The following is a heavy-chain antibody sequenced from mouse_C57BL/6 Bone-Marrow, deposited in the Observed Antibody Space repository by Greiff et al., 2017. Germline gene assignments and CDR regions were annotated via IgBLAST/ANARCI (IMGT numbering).Heavy chain of an antibody. Sequence: VQLQQPGAELVMPGASVKLSCKASGYTFTSYWMHWVKQRPGQGLEWIGEIDPSDSYTNYNQKFKGKSTLTVDKSSSTAYMQLSSLTSEDSAVYYCARDDDYDEGWYFDVWDTGTTVTVSS. J-gene: IGHJ1*03. CDR3: ARDDDYDEGWYFDV. V-gene: IGHV1-69*01. CDR1: GYTFTSYW. D-gene: IGHD2-4*01. CDR2: IDPSDSYT.